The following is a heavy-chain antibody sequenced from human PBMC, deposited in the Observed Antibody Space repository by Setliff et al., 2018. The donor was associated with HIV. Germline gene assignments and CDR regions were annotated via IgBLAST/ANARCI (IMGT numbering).Heavy chain of an antibody. D-gene: IGHD4-17*01. CDR3: ARAAAGNTGPFDL. J-gene: IGHJ4*02. CDR1: GSSISSNYY. V-gene: IGHV4-4*07. CDR2: VSSRGDT. Sequence: NPSETLSLTCTVSGSSISSNYYWSWIRQPAGKGLEWLGRVSSRGDTNYNPSLKSRVTMSVDTSKNQFSLKLTSVTASDTAVYYCARAAAGNTGPFDLWGQGSPVTVSS.